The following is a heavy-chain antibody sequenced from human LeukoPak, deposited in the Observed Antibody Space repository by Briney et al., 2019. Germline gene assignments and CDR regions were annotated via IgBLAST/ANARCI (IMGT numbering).Heavy chain of an antibody. CDR2: IIPIFGTA. CDR1: GGTFSSYA. D-gene: IGHD3-10*01. V-gene: IGHV1-69*13. Sequence: GASVKVSCKASGGTFSSYAISWVRQAPGRGLKWMGGIIPIFGTANYAQKFQGRVTITADESTSTAYMELSSLRSEDTAVYYCAREDYGSGSYYSAEYFQHWGQGTLVTVSS. J-gene: IGHJ1*01. CDR3: AREDYGSGSYYSAEYFQH.